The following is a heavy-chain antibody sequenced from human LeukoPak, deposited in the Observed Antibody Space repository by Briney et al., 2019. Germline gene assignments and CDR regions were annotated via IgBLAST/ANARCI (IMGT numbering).Heavy chain of an antibody. CDR2: INPGDSGT. Sequence: GESLKISCEASGYNFITYWIGWVRQMPGKGLEWVAIINPGDSGTRYSLSFQGRATISVDRSINTAYLQWSSLRASDTAIYYCARLPDYVSGKDYWGQGTLVTVSS. V-gene: IGHV5-51*01. D-gene: IGHD3-10*01. CDR1: GYNFITYW. CDR3: ARLPDYVSGKDY. J-gene: IGHJ4*02.